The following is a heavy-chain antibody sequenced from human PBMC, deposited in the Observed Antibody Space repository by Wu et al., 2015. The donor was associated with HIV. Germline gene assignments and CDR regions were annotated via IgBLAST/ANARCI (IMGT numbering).Heavy chain of an antibody. CDR3: ARDELFRVDDAFDM. Sequence: QVQLVQSGAEVKKPGASVKVSCKASGYTFTSYGISWVRQAPGQGLEWMGWISAYNGNTNYAQKLQGRVTMTRDTSISTAYMELNRLTSDDTAVYYCARDELFRVDDAFDMVGPGTMVSRLF. V-gene: IGHV1-18*01. CDR1: GYTFTSYG. CDR2: ISAYNGNT. D-gene: IGHD2-15*01. J-gene: IGHJ3*02.